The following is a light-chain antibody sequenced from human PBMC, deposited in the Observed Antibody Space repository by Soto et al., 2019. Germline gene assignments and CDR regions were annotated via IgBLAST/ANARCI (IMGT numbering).Light chain of an antibody. CDR1: QSLSSSY. CDR3: QHYGNTPPSVT. J-gene: IGKJ3*01. Sequence: EIVLTQSPGTLSLSPGERATLSCRASQSLSSSYLVWYQQKPGQAPRLLIYGASSRATGIPDRFSDSGSGTDFTLTISRLEPEDFAVYYCQHYGNTPPSVTFGPGTKVDIK. CDR2: GAS. V-gene: IGKV3-20*01.